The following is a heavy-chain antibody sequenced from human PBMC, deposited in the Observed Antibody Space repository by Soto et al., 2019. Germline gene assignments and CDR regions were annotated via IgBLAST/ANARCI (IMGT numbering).Heavy chain of an antibody. CDR1: GFTCSSYA. V-gene: IGHV3-23*01. J-gene: IGHJ4*02. CDR3: AKDLYNWNDVGLDY. D-gene: IGHD1-20*01. CDR2: ISGSGGST. Sequence: PGGSLRLSCAASGFTCSSYAMSWVRQAPGKGLEWVSAISGSGGSTYYADSVKGRFTISRDNSKNTLYLQMNSLRAEDTAVYYCAKDLYNWNDVGLDYWGQGTLVTVPS.